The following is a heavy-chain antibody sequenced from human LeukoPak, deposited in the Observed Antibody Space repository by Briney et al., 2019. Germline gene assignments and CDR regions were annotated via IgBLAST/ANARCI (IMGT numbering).Heavy chain of an antibody. CDR3: ARVSPGRAFDI. Sequence: GGSLRLSCAASGFTFSSYWMSWVRQAPGKGREWVANIKQDGSEKYYVDSVKGRFTISRDNAKNSLYLQMNSLRAEDTAVYYCARVSPGRAFDIWGQGTMVTVSS. CDR1: GFTFSSYW. J-gene: IGHJ3*02. CDR2: IKQDGSEK. V-gene: IGHV3-7*01.